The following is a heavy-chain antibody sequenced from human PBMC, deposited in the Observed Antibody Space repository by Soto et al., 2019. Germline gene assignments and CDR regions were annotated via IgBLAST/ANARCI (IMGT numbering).Heavy chain of an antibody. J-gene: IGHJ4*02. CDR1: GGSVISGSYY. CDR3: ATGVGATTGGGFLDY. V-gene: IGHV4-61*01. Sequence: QVQLQESGPGLVKPSETLSLTCTVSGGSVISGSYYWSWVRQPPGKGLEWIGFIYSRGSTNYNPSLKSRVTISVDTSKNQFSLKLASVTAADTAVYYCATGVGATTGGGFLDYWGQGTLVTVSS. CDR2: IYSRGST. D-gene: IGHD1-26*01.